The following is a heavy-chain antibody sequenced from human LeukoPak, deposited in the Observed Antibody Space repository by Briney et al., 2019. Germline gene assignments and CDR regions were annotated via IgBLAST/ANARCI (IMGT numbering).Heavy chain of an antibody. CDR2: MNPNSGNT. Sequence: ASVKVSCKASGYTFTSYDINWVRQATGQGLEWMGWMNPNSGNTGYAQKFQGRVTITRNTSISTAYMELSSLRPEDTAFYYCARDGGWYKRGLDHYYYYMDVWGKGTTVTVSS. CDR3: ARDGGWYKRGLDHYYYYMDV. V-gene: IGHV1-8*03. J-gene: IGHJ6*03. D-gene: IGHD6-19*01. CDR1: GYTFTSYD.